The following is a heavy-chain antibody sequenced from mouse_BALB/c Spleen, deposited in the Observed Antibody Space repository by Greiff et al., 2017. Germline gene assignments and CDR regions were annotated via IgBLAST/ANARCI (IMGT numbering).Heavy chain of an antibody. CDR1: GFTFSSFG. V-gene: IGHV5-17*02. D-gene: IGHD1-1*01. Sequence: EVMLVESGGGLVQPGGSRKLSCAASGFTFSSFGMHWVRQAPEKGLEWVAYISSGSSTIYYADTVKGRFTISRDNPKNTLFLQMTSLRSEDTAMYYCARSGTTVVASYYYAMDYWGQGTSVTVSS. CDR3: ARSGTTVVASYYYAMDY. CDR2: ISSGSSTI. J-gene: IGHJ4*01.